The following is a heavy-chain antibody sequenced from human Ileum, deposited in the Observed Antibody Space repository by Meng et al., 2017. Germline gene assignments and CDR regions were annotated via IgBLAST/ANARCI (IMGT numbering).Heavy chain of an antibody. J-gene: IGHJ4*02. Sequence: QVQSQESGPGPVKPSQTPFLTCSVSNGSLTNVNNYWNWIRQAPGQALEHIGYIYYDGSSYATPSLKSRVTMSIDTSTNQFSLRLDSVTAADTAVYYCAREFYVDTAMVIDSWGPGALVTVSS. CDR2: IYYDGSS. D-gene: IGHD5-18*01. CDR1: NGSLTNVNNY. CDR3: AREFYVDTAMVIDS. V-gene: IGHV4-30-4*01.